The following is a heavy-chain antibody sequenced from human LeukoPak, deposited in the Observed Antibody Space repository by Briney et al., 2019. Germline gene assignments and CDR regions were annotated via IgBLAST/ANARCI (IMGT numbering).Heavy chain of an antibody. CDR3: ARNNNFVGTTNNDAFDI. Sequence: SETLSLTCTVSGGSISSRSYHWGWIRQPPGKGLEWIGSFYYSGSTYHNPSLKSRVTTSFDTSRKQFSLRLSSVTAADTAVYYCARNNNFVGTTNNDAFDIWGQGTMVTVS. CDR2: FYYSGST. CDR1: GGSISSRSYH. V-gene: IGHV4-39*07. J-gene: IGHJ3*02. D-gene: IGHD1-26*01.